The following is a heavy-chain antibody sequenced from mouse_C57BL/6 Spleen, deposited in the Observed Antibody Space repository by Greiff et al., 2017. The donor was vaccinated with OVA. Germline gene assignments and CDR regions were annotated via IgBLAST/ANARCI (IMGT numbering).Heavy chain of an antibody. CDR3: ATNWDDYAMDY. CDR2: IYSGDGDT. V-gene: IGHV1-80*01. Sequence: QVQLQQSGAELVKPGASVKISCKASGYAFSSYWMNWVKQRPGKGLEWIGQIYSGDGDTNYNGKFKGKATLTADKSSSTAYMQISSLTSEDSAVYFCATNWDDYAMDYWGKGTSVTVSS. CDR1: GYAFSSYW. J-gene: IGHJ4*01. D-gene: IGHD4-1*01.